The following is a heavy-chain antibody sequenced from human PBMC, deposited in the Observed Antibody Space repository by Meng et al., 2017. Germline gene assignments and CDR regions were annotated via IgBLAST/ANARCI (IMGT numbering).Heavy chain of an antibody. D-gene: IGHD3-22*01. Sequence: GESLKISCAASGFTFSSYSMNWVRQAPGKGLEWVSSISSSSSYIYYADSVKGRFTISRDNSKNTLYLQMNSLRAEDTAVYYCARDFRLDYYDSSTPDYWGQGTLVTVSS. CDR1: GFTFSSYS. CDR2: ISSSSSYI. CDR3: ARDFRLDYYDSSTPDY. J-gene: IGHJ4*02. V-gene: IGHV3-21*01.